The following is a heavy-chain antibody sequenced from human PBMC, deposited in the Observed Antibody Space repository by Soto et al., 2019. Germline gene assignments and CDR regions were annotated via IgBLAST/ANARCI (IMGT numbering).Heavy chain of an antibody. V-gene: IGHV1-2*04. CDR3: ARGADIVATIVPYYYYGMDV. J-gene: IGHJ6*02. D-gene: IGHD5-12*01. CDR1: GYTFTGYY. Sequence: GASVKVSCKASGYTFTGYYMHWVRQAPGQGLEWMGWINPNSGGTNYAQKFQGWVTMTRDTSISTAYMELSRLRSDDTAVYYCARGADIVATIVPYYYYGMDVWGQGTTVTVSS. CDR2: INPNSGGT.